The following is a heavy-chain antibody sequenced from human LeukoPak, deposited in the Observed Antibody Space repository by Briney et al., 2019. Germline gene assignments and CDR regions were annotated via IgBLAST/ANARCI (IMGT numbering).Heavy chain of an antibody. CDR2: IIPIFGTA. Sequence: SVKVSCKASGGTFSSYAISWVRQAPGQGLEWMGGIIPIFGTANYAQKFQGRATITADESTSTAYMELSSLRSEDTAVYYCARGGPMELSPEVYNWFDPWGQGTLVTVSS. CDR3: ARGGPMELSPEVYNWFDP. V-gene: IGHV1-69*13. J-gene: IGHJ5*02. CDR1: GGTFSSYA. D-gene: IGHD1-26*01.